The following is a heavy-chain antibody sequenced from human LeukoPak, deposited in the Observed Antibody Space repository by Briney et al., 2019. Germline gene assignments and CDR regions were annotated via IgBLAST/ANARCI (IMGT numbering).Heavy chain of an antibody. CDR3: ASISTTNYYYMDV. CDR1: GGSISSSGYY. J-gene: IGHJ6*03. D-gene: IGHD4-17*01. Sequence: TSETLSLTCTVSGGSISSSGYYWGWIRQPPGKGLEWIGRIYTSGSTNYNPSLKSRVTMSVDTSKNQFSLKLSSVTAADTAVYYCASISTTNYYYMDVWGKGTTVTVSS. V-gene: IGHV4-61*05. CDR2: IYTSGST.